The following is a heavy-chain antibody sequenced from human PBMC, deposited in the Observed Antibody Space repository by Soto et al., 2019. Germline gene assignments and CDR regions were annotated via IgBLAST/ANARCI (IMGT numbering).Heavy chain of an antibody. CDR2: INPSGGST. CDR3: ARAPHYDFWSGYTYGMDV. V-gene: IGHV1-46*01. J-gene: IGHJ6*02. D-gene: IGHD3-3*01. CDR1: GYTFTSYY. Sequence: GASVKVSCKASGYTFTSYYMHWVRQAPGQGLEWMGIINPSGGSTSYAQKFQGRVTMTRDTSTSTVYMELSSLRSEDTAVYYCARAPHYDFWSGYTYGMDVWGQGTTVTVSS.